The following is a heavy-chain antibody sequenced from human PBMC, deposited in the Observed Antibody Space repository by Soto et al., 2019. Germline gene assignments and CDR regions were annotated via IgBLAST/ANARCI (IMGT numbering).Heavy chain of an antibody. CDR2: ISYDGSNK. J-gene: IGHJ4*02. CDR3: AKLWGTSTYDSSGYPIDY. Sequence: QVQLVESGGGVVQPGRSLRLSCAASGFTFSSYGMHWVRQAPGKGLEWVAVISYDGSNKYYADSVKGRFTISRDNSKNTLYLQMNSLRAEDTAVYYCAKLWGTSTYDSSGYPIDYWGPGTLVTVSS. D-gene: IGHD3-22*01. CDR1: GFTFSSYG. V-gene: IGHV3-30*18.